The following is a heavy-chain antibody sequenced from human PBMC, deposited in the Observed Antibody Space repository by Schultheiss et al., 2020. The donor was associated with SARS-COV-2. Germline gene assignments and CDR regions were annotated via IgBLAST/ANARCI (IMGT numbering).Heavy chain of an antibody. Sequence: GGSLRLSCAASGFTFSNAWMSWVRQAPGKGLEWVSAISASGDNTYYADSVKGRFTISRDNSKNTVYLQVNSLRVEDTAVYYCAKGGWGDYWGQGTLVTVSS. V-gene: IGHV3-23*01. CDR1: GFTFSNAW. D-gene: IGHD3-16*01. J-gene: IGHJ4*02. CDR2: ISASGDNT. CDR3: AKGGWGDY.